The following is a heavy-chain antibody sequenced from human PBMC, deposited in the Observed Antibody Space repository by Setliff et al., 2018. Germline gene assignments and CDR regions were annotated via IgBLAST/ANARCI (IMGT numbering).Heavy chain of an antibody. D-gene: IGHD3-3*01. V-gene: IGHV4-38-2*02. CDR3: ARMSGFLYMDV. CDR2: VYYSGTT. Sequence: PSETLSLTCTVSDFSVGSVYYWGWIRQSPGKGLEWIASVYYSGTTYYNPSLESRVTMSVDTSKNQFSLQLTSVTAADTAVYYCARMSGFLYMDVWGKGTTVTVSS. J-gene: IGHJ6*03. CDR1: DFSVGSVYY.